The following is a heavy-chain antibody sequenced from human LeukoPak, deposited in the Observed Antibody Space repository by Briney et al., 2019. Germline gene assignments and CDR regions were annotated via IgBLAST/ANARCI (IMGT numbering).Heavy chain of an antibody. CDR1: GFTFSVTG. J-gene: IGHJ4*02. CDR2: ISGSGGRT. V-gene: IGHV3-23*01. D-gene: IGHD4-17*01. Sequence: GGSLRLSCAASGFTFSVTGMAWVRQAPGKGLEWVSSISGSGGRTHYADSVRGRFTISRDNSKNTLYLQMDSLRAEDTAVYYCATPPTVTRNYWGQGTLVTVSS. CDR3: ATPPTVTRNY.